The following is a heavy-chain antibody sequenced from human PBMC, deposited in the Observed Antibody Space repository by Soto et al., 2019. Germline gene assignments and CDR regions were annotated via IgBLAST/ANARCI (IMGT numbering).Heavy chain of an antibody. V-gene: IGHV4-59*01. J-gene: IGHJ4*02. CDR3: ATNYGDQPDGYYFDY. CDR1: GGSISSYY. Sequence: SETLSLTCTVSGGSISSYYWSWIRQPPGKGLEWIGYIYYSGSTNYNPSLKSRVTISVDTSKNQFSLKLSSVTAADTAVYYCATNYGDQPDGYYFDYWGQGTLVTVSS. CDR2: IYYSGST. D-gene: IGHD4-17*01.